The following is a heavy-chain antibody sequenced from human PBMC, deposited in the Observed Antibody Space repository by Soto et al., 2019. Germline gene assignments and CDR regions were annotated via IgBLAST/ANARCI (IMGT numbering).Heavy chain of an antibody. V-gene: IGHV3-33*08. J-gene: IGHJ4*02. CDR3: ARDSYYDSSGYPHH. CDR1: GFIFGSYD. CDR2: IKYDGGVK. Sequence: PGGSRRLSCGASGFIFGSYDMDGGGRGPGKGLEWVAVIKYDGGVKHYADSVRGRFTISRDNSENTLYLQMNSLRVEDTAVYHCARDSYYDSSGYPHHCGQGT. D-gene: IGHD3-22*01.